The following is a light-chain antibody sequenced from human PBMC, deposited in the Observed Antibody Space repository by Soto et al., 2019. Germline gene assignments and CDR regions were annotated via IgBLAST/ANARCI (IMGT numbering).Light chain of an antibody. Sequence: EIVLTQSPGTPSLSPGEKATLPCRASQNLRGKFLAWYQQKPGQPPRLLIYGAFYRATGIPDRFIGSGSGTDFTLTISSLEPEDFAVYYCQQYGSSPPFGQGTRLDIK. V-gene: IGKV3-20*01. CDR3: QQYGSSPP. CDR1: QNLRGKF. CDR2: GAF. J-gene: IGKJ5*01.